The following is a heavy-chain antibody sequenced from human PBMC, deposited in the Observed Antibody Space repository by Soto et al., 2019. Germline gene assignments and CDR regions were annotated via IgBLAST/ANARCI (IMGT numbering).Heavy chain of an antibody. V-gene: IGHV1-69*12. CDR2: IIPIFGTA. Sequence: QVQLVQSGAEVKKPGSSVKVSCKASGGTFSSYAISWVRQAPGQGLEWMGGIIPIFGTANYAQKFQGRVTINADESTSTAYMEMNSLRSEDTAVYYCARESSYCSGVSSYFLPGIDYWRPGTLVTVAS. CDR1: GGTFSSYA. J-gene: IGHJ4*02. CDR3: ARESSYCSGVSSYFLPGIDY. D-gene: IGHD2-15*01.